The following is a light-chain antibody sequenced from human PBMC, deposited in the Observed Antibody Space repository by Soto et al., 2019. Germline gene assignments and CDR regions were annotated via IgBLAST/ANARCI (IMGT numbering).Light chain of an antibody. J-gene: IGLJ1*01. V-gene: IGLV2-23*02. CDR2: EVS. CDR1: SSDVGNYNL. CDR3: CSYAGSSTYV. Sequence: QSVLTQPASVSGSPGQSITISCTGTSSDVGNYNLVSWYQQHPGKAPKLMIYEVSKRPSGVSNRFSGSKSGNTASLTISGLQADDEADYSCCSYAGSSTYVFGTRTKVTVL.